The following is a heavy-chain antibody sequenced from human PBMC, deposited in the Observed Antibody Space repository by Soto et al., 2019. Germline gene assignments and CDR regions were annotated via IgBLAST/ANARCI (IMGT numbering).Heavy chain of an antibody. Sequence: SSVKVSCKASGGTFSSHAISWVRQAPGQGLEWMGGIIPFFKATNYAQKFQGRVTITADDSTSTAYMDLYSLRSEDTAVYYCARDVPLNYYDGTFSYYAMDVWG. CDR2: IIPFFKAT. CDR1: GGTFSSHA. CDR3: ARDVPLNYYDGTFSYYAMDV. J-gene: IGHJ6*02. D-gene: IGHD3-16*01. V-gene: IGHV1-69*13.